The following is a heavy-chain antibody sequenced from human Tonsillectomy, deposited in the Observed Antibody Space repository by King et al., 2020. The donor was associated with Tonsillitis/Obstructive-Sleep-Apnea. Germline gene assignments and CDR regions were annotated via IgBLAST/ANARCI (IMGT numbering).Heavy chain of an antibody. CDR3: ARGGSGWYFDAFDI. V-gene: IGHV4-61*01. Sequence: QLQESGPGLVKPSETLSLTCTVSGGSVSSGSYYWSWIRQPPGKGLEWIGYIYYSGSTNYNPSLKSRVTIPVDTSKNQFSLKLSSVTAADTAVYYCARGGSGWYFDAFDIWGQGTMVTVSS. CDR1: GGSVSSGSYY. CDR2: IYYSGST. D-gene: IGHD6-19*01. J-gene: IGHJ3*02.